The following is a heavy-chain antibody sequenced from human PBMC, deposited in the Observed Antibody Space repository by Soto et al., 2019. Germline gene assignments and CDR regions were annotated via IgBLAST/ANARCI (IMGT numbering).Heavy chain of an antibody. J-gene: IGHJ4*02. V-gene: IGHV3-30-3*01. Sequence: LRLSCAASGFTFSSYAMHWVRQAPGKGLEWVAVISYDGSNKYYADSVKGRFTISRDNSKNTLYLQMNSLRAEDTAVYYCARGLSYGGPTPFDYWGQGTLVTVSS. CDR1: GFTFSSYA. CDR2: ISYDGSNK. D-gene: IGHD4-17*01. CDR3: ARGLSYGGPTPFDY.